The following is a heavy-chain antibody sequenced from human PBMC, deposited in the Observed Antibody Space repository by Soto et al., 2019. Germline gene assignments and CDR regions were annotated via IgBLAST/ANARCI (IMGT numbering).Heavy chain of an antibody. CDR1: GFTFSDYY. J-gene: IGHJ6*02. CDR3: ARATYYYGSGSYPQDYGMDV. D-gene: IGHD3-10*01. CDR2: ISSSGTTI. Sequence: KPGGSLRLSCAASGFTFSDYYMSWIRQAPGKGLEWVSYISSSGTTIYYADSVKGRFTISRDNAKNSLYLQMNSLRAEDTAMYYCARATYYYGSGSYPQDYGMDVWGQGTTVTVSS. V-gene: IGHV3-11*01.